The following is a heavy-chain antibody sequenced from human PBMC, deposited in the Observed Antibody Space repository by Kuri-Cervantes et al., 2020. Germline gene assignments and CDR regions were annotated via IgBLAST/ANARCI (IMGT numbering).Heavy chain of an antibody. CDR1: GGTFSSYA. Sequence: SVKVSCKASGGTFSSYAISWVRQAPGQGLEWMGGIIPIFGTANYAQKFQGRVTITTDESTSTAYMELSSLRSEDTAVYYCARVQSLGKWELLRTYYYYYMDVWGKGTTVTVSS. D-gene: IGHD1-26*01. J-gene: IGHJ6*03. CDR2: IIPIFGTA. V-gene: IGHV1-69*05. CDR3: ARVQSLGKWELLRTYYYYYMDV.